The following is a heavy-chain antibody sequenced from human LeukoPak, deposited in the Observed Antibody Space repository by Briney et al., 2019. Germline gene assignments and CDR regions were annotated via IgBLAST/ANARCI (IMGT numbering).Heavy chain of an antibody. CDR3: ARDSGYCSGGSCYNDAFDI. D-gene: IGHD2-15*01. CDR1: GFTFSNYW. CDR2: INQDGSEK. Sequence: GGSLRLSCAASGFTFSNYWMSWVRQAPGKGLEWVAHINQDGSEKYYVDSVKGRFTISRDNAKNSLYLQMNSLRAEDTAVYYCARDSGYCSGGSCYNDAFDIWGQGTMVTVSS. J-gene: IGHJ3*02. V-gene: IGHV3-7*01.